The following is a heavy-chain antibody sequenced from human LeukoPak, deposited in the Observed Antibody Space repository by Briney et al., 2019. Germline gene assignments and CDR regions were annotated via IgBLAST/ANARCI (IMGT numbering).Heavy chain of an antibody. J-gene: IGHJ4*02. CDR1: GGTFSSYA. D-gene: IGHD5-24*01. CDR2: IIPIFGTA. Sequence: SVKVSCKASGGTFSSYAISWVRQAPGQGLEWMGGIIPIFGTANYAQKFQGRVTITTDESTSTAYMELSSLRSEDTAVYYCASVGVEMNSTYYFDYWGQGTLVTVSS. CDR3: ASVGVEMNSTYYFDY. V-gene: IGHV1-69*05.